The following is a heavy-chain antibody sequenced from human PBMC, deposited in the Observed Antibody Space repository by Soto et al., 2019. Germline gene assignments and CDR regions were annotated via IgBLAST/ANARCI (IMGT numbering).Heavy chain of an antibody. D-gene: IGHD3-10*02. CDR2: IYHSGST. J-gene: IGHJ6*02. V-gene: IGHV4-4*02. CDR3: ASVRGGYYYAMDV. CDR1: GGSISSSNW. Sequence: LSLTCAVSGGSISSSNWWSWVRQPPGKGLEWIGEIYHSGSTNYNPSLKSRVTISVDKSKNQFSLKLSSVTAADTAVYYCASVRGGYYYAMDVWGQGXTVTVSS.